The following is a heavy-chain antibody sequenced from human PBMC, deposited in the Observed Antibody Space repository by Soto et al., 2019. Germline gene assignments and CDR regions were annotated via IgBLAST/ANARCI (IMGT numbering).Heavy chain of an antibody. D-gene: IGHD3-22*01. CDR3: ARERIGTMIVVVTSGFDL. CDR2: IIPIFGTA. Sequence: QVQLVQSGAEVKKPGSSVKVSCKASGGTFSSYAISWVRQAPGQGLEWMGGIIPIFGTANYAQKFQGRVTIIADESTSTAYMELSSLRSEDTAVYYCARERIGTMIVVVTSGFDLWGRGTLVTVSS. J-gene: IGHJ2*01. V-gene: IGHV1-69*12. CDR1: GGTFSSYA.